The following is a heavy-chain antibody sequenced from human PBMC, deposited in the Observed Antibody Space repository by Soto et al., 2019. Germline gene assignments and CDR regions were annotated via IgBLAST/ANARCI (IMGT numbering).Heavy chain of an antibody. CDR1: GYTFTGYY. D-gene: IGHD3-16*02. V-gene: IGHV1-2*04. CDR2: INPNSGGT. CDR3: ASDPWRLLELSQPPYYYVIDD. Sequence: ASVKVSCKASGYTFTGYYMHWVRQAPGQGLEWMGWINPNSGGTHYAQKFQGWVTMTRDTSISTAYIELSRLRSDDTAVYYCASDPWRLLELSQPPYYYVIDDWGQGTTVTGSS. J-gene: IGHJ6*02.